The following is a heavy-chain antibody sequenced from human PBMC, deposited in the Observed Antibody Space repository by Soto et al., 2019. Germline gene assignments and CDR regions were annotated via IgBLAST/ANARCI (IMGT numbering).Heavy chain of an antibody. Sequence: EVRLVQSGGGLVQPGGSLRLSCAASLFIVSDNYMSWVRQAPGKGLEWVSLIYSGGGTDYAESVKGRFTISRDNSKNTLYLQMNCLKDEDTGIYYCATRMTTAPYWGQGTVVTVSS. CDR1: LFIVSDNY. V-gene: IGHV3-66*01. D-gene: IGHD4-17*01. CDR2: IYSGGGT. CDR3: ATRMTTAPY. J-gene: IGHJ4*02.